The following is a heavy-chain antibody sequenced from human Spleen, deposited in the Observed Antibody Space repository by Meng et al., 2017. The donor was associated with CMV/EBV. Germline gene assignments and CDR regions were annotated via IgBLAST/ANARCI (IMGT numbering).Heavy chain of an antibody. D-gene: IGHD1-7*01. Sequence: GESLKISCAASGFTFSNAWMSWVRQAPGKGLEWVGRIKSKTDGGTTDYAAPVKGRFTISRDDSKNTLYLQMNSLKTEDTAVYYCTTDRRLELHYYYYGMDVWGQGTTVTVSS. V-gene: IGHV3-15*01. J-gene: IGHJ6*02. CDR1: GFTFSNAW. CDR2: IKSKTDGGTT. CDR3: TTDRRLELHYYYYGMDV.